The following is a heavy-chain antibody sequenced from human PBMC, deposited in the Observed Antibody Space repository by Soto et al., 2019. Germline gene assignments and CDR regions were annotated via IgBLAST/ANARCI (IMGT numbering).Heavy chain of an antibody. J-gene: IGHJ4*02. CDR2: ILSKAGNYAT. V-gene: IGHV3-73*01. CDR1: GFIFSGSA. CDR3: IRGGSPYYYDY. Sequence: EVQLVESGGGLVQPGGSLKLSCAASGFIFSGSAVHWVRQASGKWLEWVGRILSKAGNYATAYPASMKGRFTISRDDSENTACLQMNSLKTEDTAVYYCIRGGSPYYYDYWGQGTLVAVSS.